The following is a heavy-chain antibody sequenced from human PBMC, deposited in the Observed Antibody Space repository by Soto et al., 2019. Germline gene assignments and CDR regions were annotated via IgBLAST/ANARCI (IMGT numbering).Heavy chain of an antibody. J-gene: IGHJ4*01. CDR2: ISYDGSNK. CDR3: AKDGCSGGSCQYYFDY. V-gene: IGHV3-30*18. CDR1: GFTFSSYG. Sequence: LRLSCAASGFTFSSYGMHWVRQAPGKGLEWVAVISYDGSNKYYADSVKGRFTISRDNSKNTLYLQMNSLRAEDTAVYYCAKDGCSGGSCQYYFDYWGHGTLVTVSS. D-gene: IGHD2-15*01.